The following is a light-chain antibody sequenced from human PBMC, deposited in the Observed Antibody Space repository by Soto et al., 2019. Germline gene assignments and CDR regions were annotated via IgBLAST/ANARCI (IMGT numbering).Light chain of an antibody. CDR1: SSDVGGYNY. J-gene: IGLJ2*01. Sequence: QSVLTQPASVSVSPGQSITISCTGTSSDVGGYNYVSWYQQHPGKAPKLMIYDVSNRPSGVSNRFSGSKSGNTASLTISGLQAEDEADYYCSSYTSSSTFVVFGGGTQLTVL. V-gene: IGLV2-14*01. CDR2: DVS. CDR3: SSYTSSSTFVV.